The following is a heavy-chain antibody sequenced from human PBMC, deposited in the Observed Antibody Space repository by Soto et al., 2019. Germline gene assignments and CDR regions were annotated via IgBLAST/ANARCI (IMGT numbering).Heavy chain of an antibody. V-gene: IGHV4-59*01. CDR1: GGSISSYY. D-gene: IGHD5-18*01. CDR2: IYYSGST. J-gene: IGHJ5*02. Sequence: SETLSLTCTVSGGSISSYYWSWIRQPPGKGLEWIGYIYYSGSTNYNPSLKSRVTISVDTSKNQFSLKLSSVTAADTAVYYCARRGEYSYGYNWFDPWGQETLVTVSS. CDR3: ARRGEYSYGYNWFDP.